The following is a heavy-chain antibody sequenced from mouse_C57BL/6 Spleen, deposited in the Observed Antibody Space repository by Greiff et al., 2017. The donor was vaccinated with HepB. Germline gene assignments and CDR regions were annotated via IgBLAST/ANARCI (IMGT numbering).Heavy chain of an antibody. D-gene: IGHD1-1*01. CDR3: ARTGSDYYYAMDY. CDR1: GYSITSGYD. V-gene: IGHV3-1*01. Sequence: EVKLQESGPGMVKPSQSLSLTCTVTGYSITSGYDWHWIRHFPGNKLEWMGYISYSGSTNYNPSLKSRISITHDTSKNHFFLNLNSVTTEDTATYYCARTGSDYYYAMDYWGQGTSVTVSS. J-gene: IGHJ4*01. CDR2: ISYSGST.